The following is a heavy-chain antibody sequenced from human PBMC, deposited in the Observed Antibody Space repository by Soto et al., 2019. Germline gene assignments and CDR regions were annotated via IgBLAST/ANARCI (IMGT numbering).Heavy chain of an antibody. CDR2: IYWHESK. CDR1: GFSLSTTGVG. V-gene: IGHV2-5*01. CDR3: AHRGGATVGLYYFDY. J-gene: IGHJ4*02. Sequence: SGPTVEDTTQTLTLTCTFSGFSLSTTGVGVSWIGQPPGKALEWLALIYWHESKRYSPSLKSRLTNTNDTSKNHVVLTMTNMDPVDTAAYYCAHRGGATVGLYYFDYWGQGALGTVPS. D-gene: IGHD3-16*01.